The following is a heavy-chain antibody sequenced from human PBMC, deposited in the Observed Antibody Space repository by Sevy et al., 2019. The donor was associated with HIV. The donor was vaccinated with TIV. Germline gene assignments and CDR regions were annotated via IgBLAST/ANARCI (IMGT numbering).Heavy chain of an antibody. D-gene: IGHD6-19*01. J-gene: IGHJ4*02. CDR1: GFIFTDYL. V-gene: IGHV3-7*02. Sequence: GGCLRLSCAASGFIFTDYLMTWFRHTPERGLGWVATIFHTGGDKYYVDSVKGRFTISRDNAKKSLYLQMNDLRAEDTAVYDCARGSTGNGWQVDYWGQGTLVTVSS. CDR2: IFHTGGDK. CDR3: ARGSTGNGWQVDY.